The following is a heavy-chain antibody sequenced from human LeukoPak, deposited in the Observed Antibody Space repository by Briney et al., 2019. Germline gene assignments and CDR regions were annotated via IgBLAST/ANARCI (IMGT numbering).Heavy chain of an antibody. D-gene: IGHD5-12*01. CDR2: ISGDGSTT. CDR1: GFTSNYW. V-gene: IGHV3-74*01. CDR3: TRGYSGYGNFDY. J-gene: IGHJ4*02. Sequence: GGSLRLSCAAIGFTSNYWMHWVRQAPGKGLVWVSRISGDGSTTFYADSVKGRFTISRDNSKNTLYLQMSSLRAEDTAVYYCTRGYSGYGNFDYWGQGTLVTVSS.